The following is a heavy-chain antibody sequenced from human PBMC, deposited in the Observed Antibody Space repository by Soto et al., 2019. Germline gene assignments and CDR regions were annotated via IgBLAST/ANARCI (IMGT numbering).Heavy chain of an antibody. CDR3: ARDFVVVPAAIGWFDP. V-gene: IGHV1-18*01. CDR2: ISAYNGNT. D-gene: IGHD2-2*02. CDR1: GYTFTSYG. Sequence: EASVKVSCKASGYTFTSYGISWVRQAPGQGLEWMGWISAYNGNTNYAQKLQGRVTMTTDTSTSTAYMELRSLRSDDTAVYYCARDFVVVPAAIGWFDPWGQGTLVTVSS. J-gene: IGHJ5*02.